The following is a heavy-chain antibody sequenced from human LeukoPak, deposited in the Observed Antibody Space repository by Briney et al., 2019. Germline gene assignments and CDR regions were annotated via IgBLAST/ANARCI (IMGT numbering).Heavy chain of an antibody. D-gene: IGHD6-13*01. Sequence: GASVKISSKASGGTFTSSAISWGRHGPLEGLVWMGRVISIFGTANYAQKFQGRVTITTDESTSTAYMELSSLRSEDTAVYYCARDLFQYSSSWYDLTEYYFDYWGQGTLVTVSS. J-gene: IGHJ4*02. V-gene: IGHV1-69*05. CDR1: GGTFTSSA. CDR3: ARDLFQYSSSWYDLTEYYFDY. CDR2: VISIFGTA.